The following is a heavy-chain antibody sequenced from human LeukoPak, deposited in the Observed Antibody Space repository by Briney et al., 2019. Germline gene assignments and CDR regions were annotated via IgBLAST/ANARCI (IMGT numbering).Heavy chain of an antibody. CDR1: GGSITYYY. CDR2: IYYSGSA. J-gene: IGHJ4*02. D-gene: IGHD6-19*01. CDR3: ARASGGYIEASFDY. V-gene: IGHV4-59*01. Sequence: PSETLSLTCTVSGGSITYYYWNWIRQPPGKGLEWIGYIYYSGSANYNPSLKSRVTISVDTSKNQFSLKLSSVTAADTAVYYCARASGGYIEASFDYWGQGTLVTVSS.